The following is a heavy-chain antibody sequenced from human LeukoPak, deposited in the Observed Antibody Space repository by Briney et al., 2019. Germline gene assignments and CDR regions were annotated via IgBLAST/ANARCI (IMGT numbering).Heavy chain of an antibody. CDR1: GASFSGYY. Sequence: PSETLSLTCAVYGASFSGYYWSWIRQPPGKGLEWIGEINHSGSTNYNPSLKSRVTISVDTSKNQFSLELSSVTAADTAVYYCARDRGDPPAFDIWGQGTMVTVSS. CDR3: ARDRGDPPAFDI. CDR2: INHSGST. D-gene: IGHD2-21*02. V-gene: IGHV4-34*01. J-gene: IGHJ3*02.